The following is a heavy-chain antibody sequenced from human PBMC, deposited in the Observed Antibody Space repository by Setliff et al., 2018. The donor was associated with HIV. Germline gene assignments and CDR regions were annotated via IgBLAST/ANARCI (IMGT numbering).Heavy chain of an antibody. J-gene: IGHJ4*02. CDR2: IYTSGST. V-gene: IGHV4-4*09. CDR1: GGSISPYY. CDR3: ARLGRAIERGGYSLRFDY. Sequence: SETLSLTCTVFGGSISPYYWSWIRQPPGKGLEWIGYIYTSGSTNYNPSLKSRVTISIDTSKNQFSLRLRSVTAADTALYYCARLGRAIERGGYSLRFDYWGQGTLVTVSS. D-gene: IGHD2-21*02.